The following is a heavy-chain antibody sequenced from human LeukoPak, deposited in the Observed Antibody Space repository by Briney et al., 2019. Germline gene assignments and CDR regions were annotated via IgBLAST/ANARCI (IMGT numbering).Heavy chain of an antibody. CDR1: GFTFSSYA. V-gene: IGHV3-30-3*01. J-gene: IGHJ6*04. CDR3: ARPPYQLPYYYGRDA. CDR2: ISYDGSNK. Sequence: GGSLRLSCAASGFTFSSYAMHWVRQAPGKGLEWVAVISYDGSNKYYADSVKGRFTISRDNSKNTLYLQMNSLRAEDTAVYYWARPPYQLPYYYGRDAGGKGPTATASP. D-gene: IGHD2-2*01.